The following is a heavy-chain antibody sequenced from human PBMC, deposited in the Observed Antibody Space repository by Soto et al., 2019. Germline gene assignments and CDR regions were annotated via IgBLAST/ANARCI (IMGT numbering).Heavy chain of an antibody. CDR2: ISWNSYNI. CDR1: GFTFDAHA. CDR3: ARFATTSSFSHIRS. D-gene: IGHD2-2*01. J-gene: IGHJ4*02. Sequence: EVQLVESGGGLVQPGRSLRLSCAGSGFTFDAHAMHWVRQAPGKGLAWVSTISWNSYNIHYAASVKGRFTISRDNANNSLYLQLNSLSAENTALYYCARFATTSSFSHIRSWCQGTLVTVSS. V-gene: IGHV3-9*01.